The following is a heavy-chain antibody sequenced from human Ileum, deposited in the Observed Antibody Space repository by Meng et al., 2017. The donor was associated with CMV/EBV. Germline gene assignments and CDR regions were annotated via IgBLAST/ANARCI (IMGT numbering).Heavy chain of an antibody. V-gene: IGHV3-72*01. Sequence: GQLVESGGVVVQPGGSLRLSCAASGFTFSDNYMDWVRQAPGKGLEWVARIRNKAIDYSTEYAASVTGRFTISRDDSKDSLYLQMNSLRTEDTAVYYCTKDKDGAGDWWGQGALVTVSS. CDR3: TKDKDGAGDW. CDR1: GFTFSDNY. CDR2: IRNKAIDYST. J-gene: IGHJ4*02. D-gene: IGHD3/OR15-3a*01.